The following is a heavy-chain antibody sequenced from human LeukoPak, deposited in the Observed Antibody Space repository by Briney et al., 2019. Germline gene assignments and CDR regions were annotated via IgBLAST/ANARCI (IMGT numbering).Heavy chain of an antibody. CDR2: INPNSGGT. CDR3: ARELSEIAHPRDAFDI. V-gene: IGHV1-2*02. D-gene: IGHD3-10*01. J-gene: IGHJ3*02. CDR1: GYTFTGYY. Sequence: ASVKVSCKASGYTFTGYYMHWVRQAPGQGLEWMGWINPNSGGTSYAQKFQGRVTMTRDTSTSTVHMELSSLRSEDTAVYYCARELSEIAHPRDAFDIWGQGTMVTVSS.